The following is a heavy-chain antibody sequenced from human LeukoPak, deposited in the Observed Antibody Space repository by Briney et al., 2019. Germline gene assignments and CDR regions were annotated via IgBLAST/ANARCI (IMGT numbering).Heavy chain of an antibody. J-gene: IGHJ4*02. V-gene: IGHV3-23*01. Sequence: GGTLRLSCAASGFTFSSYGMSWVRQAPGKGLEWVSAISASGDSTYYADSVKGRFTISRDNSKNTLYLQMNSLRAEDTAVYYCAKKVSYDWVDYWGQGTLVTVSS. CDR2: ISASGDST. D-gene: IGHD5-12*01. CDR1: GFTFSSYG. CDR3: AKKVSYDWVDY.